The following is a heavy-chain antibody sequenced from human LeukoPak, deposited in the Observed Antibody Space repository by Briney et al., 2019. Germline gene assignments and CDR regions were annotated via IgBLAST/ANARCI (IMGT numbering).Heavy chain of an antibody. V-gene: IGHV3-7*01. D-gene: IGHD3-22*01. J-gene: IGHJ4*02. CDR2: INQGGSEK. Sequence: PGRSLRLSCAASGFTFSSYAMHWVRQAPGKGLEWVANINQGGSEKYYVDSVKGRFTISRDNAKNSLYLEMNSLRAEDTAVYYCLRENHDSGWSFDYWGQGTLVTVSS. CDR1: GFTFSSYA. CDR3: LRENHDSGWSFDY.